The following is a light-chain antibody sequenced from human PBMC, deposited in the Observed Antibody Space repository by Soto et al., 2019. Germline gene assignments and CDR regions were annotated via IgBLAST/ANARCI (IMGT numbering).Light chain of an antibody. Sequence: QSVLTQPPSVSGAPGQRVTISCTGSSSNIGAGYYVSWYQQLPGTAPKLLIYSNYQRPSGVPDRFSGSKSGTSASLAISGLRSEDDAEYYCAARDDSLSAFYVFGTGTKLTVL. CDR2: SNY. CDR3: AARDDSLSAFYV. CDR1: SSNIGAGYY. V-gene: IGLV1-47*02. J-gene: IGLJ1*01.